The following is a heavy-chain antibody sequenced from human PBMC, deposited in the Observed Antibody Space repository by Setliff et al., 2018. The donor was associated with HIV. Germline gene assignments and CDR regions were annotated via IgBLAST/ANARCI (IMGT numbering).Heavy chain of an antibody. J-gene: IGHJ4*02. CDR3: ARVPYTGTSYFDY. CDR1: GGSINTSSHY. Sequence: PSETLSLTCTVSGGSINTSSHYWGWIRQPPGKGLEWIGSVYHSGTAYYNPSLVSRVTISLHTSENQFSLRLTSVTATDTAVYYCARVPYTGTSYFDYWGQGSLVTVSS. D-gene: IGHD7-27*01. V-gene: IGHV4-39*01. CDR2: VYHSGTA.